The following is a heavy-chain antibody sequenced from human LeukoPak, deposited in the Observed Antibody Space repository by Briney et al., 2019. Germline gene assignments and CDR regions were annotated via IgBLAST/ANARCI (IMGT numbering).Heavy chain of an antibody. V-gene: IGHV1-8*01. D-gene: IGHD2-15*01. CDR3: VRGVVVVAATLGSLKIWFDP. Sequence: GPVKVSCKAFGYTFTNYDINWVRQATGQGLEWMGWMNPNSGNTGYAQKFQGRVTMTSNTSISTAYMELSSLKSEDTAVYYCVRGVVVVAATLGSLKIWFDPWGQGTLVTVSS. CDR2: MNPNSGNT. J-gene: IGHJ5*02. CDR1: GYTFTNYD.